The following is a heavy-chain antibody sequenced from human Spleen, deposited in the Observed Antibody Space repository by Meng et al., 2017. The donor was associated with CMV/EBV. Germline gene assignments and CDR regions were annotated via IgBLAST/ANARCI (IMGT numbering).Heavy chain of an antibody. J-gene: IGHJ4*02. CDR1: GGSFSGYY. D-gene: IGHD5-12*01. CDR2: INHSGST. V-gene: IGHV4-34*01. Sequence: QGPLQQWDAGLLKPSETLSLTCAVYGGSFSGYYWSWIRQPPGKGLEWIGEINHSGSTNYNPSLKSRVTISVDTSKNQFSLKLSSVTAADTAVYYCARGGVWVGYSGYGYFDSWGQGTLVTVSS. CDR3: ARGGVWVGYSGYGYFDS.